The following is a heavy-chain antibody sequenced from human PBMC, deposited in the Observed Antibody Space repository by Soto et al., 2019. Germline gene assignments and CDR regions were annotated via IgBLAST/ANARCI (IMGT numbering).Heavy chain of an antibody. D-gene: IGHD3-10*01. CDR1: GFTFGDYA. CDR3: TRDSGLGYGYYYYGIDV. Sequence: GGFLRLSCTASGFTFGDYAISWFRQAPGKGLEWVGFIRIKAYGGTTEYAASVKGRFTISRDDSKSIAYLQMNSLKTEDTAVYYCTRDSGLGYGYYYYGIDVWGQGTTVTVSS. V-gene: IGHV3-49*03. CDR2: IRIKAYGGTT. J-gene: IGHJ6*02.